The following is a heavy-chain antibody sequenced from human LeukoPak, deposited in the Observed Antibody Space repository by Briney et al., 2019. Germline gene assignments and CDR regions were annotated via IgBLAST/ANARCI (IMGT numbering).Heavy chain of an antibody. CDR1: GYTFTSYG. Sequence: GASVKVSCKASGYTFTSYGISWVRQAPGQGLEWMGWISAYNGNTNYAQKLQGRVTMTTDTSTSTAYMELRSLRSDDTAVYYCARGIVVVIAKGYYMDVWGKGTTVTVPS. CDR3: ARGIVVVIAKGYYMDV. D-gene: IGHD2-21*01. J-gene: IGHJ6*03. CDR2: ISAYNGNT. V-gene: IGHV1-18*01.